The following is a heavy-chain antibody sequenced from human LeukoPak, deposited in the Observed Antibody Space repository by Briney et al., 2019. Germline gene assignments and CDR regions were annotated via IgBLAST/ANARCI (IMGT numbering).Heavy chain of an antibody. D-gene: IGHD2/OR15-2a*01. Sequence: PGGSLRLSCAASGLSSKDTWMSWVRQASGKGLEWVGRITTKAKSYATTYGASLKGRFTISRDDSDNTAYLQMNSLRSEDTAVYYCTTFNRGHYWGQGTLVTVSS. CDR3: TTFNRGHY. CDR1: GLSSKDTW. V-gene: IGHV3-73*01. J-gene: IGHJ4*02. CDR2: ITTKAKSYAT.